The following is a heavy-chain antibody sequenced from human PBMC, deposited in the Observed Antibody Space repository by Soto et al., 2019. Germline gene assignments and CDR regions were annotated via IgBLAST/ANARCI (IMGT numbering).Heavy chain of an antibody. CDR2: ISSSSSYI. D-gene: IGHD2-2*01. V-gene: IGHV3-21*01. CDR1: GFTFSSYS. CDR3: ASYYCSSTSCPPRH. Sequence: GGSLRLSCAASGFTFSSYSMNWVRQAPGKGLEWVSSISSSSSYIYYADSVKGRFTISRDNAKNSLCLQMNSLRAEDTAVYYCASYYCSSTSCPPRHWGQGTLVTVSS. J-gene: IGHJ4*02.